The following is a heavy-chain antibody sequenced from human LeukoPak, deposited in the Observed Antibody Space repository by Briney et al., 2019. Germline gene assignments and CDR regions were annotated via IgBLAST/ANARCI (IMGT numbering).Heavy chain of an antibody. CDR3: ARVGARLGAFDI. CDR2: IKQDGSEK. Sequence: GGSLRLSCAAPGFTFSDYWMSWVRQAPGKGPEWVANIKQDGSEKYYVDSVKGRFTISRDNAKNTLYLQMNSLRAEDTAVYYCARVGARLGAFDIWGQGTMVTVSS. J-gene: IGHJ3*02. V-gene: IGHV3-7*01. D-gene: IGHD6-25*01. CDR1: GFTFSDYW.